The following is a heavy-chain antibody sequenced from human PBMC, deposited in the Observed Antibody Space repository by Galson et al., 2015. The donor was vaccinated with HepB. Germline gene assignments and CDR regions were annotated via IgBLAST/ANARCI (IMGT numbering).Heavy chain of an antibody. J-gene: IGHJ1*01. CDR2: IIPIFGTA. CDR1: GGTFSSYA. V-gene: IGHV1-69*13. D-gene: IGHD6-13*01. Sequence: SVKVSCKASGGTFSSYAISWVRQAPGQGLEWMGGIIPIFGTANYAQKFQGRVTITADESTSTAYMELSSLRSEGTAVYYCARDPPPISWAAAATDWGQGTLVTVSS. CDR3: ARDPPPISWAAAATD.